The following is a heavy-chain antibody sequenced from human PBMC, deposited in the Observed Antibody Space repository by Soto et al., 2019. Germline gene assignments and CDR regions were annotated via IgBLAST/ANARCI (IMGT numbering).Heavy chain of an antibody. D-gene: IGHD5-12*01. J-gene: IGHJ4*02. CDR3: ARGGYRGYDLDY. CDR1: GFTFSSYG. Sequence: QVQLVESGGGVVQPGRSLRLSCAASGFTFSSYGMHWVRQAPGKGLEWVAVIWYDGSNKYYADSVKGRFTISRDNSKNTLYLQMNSLRAEDTAVYYCARGGYRGYDLDYWGQGTLVTVSS. CDR2: IWYDGSNK. V-gene: IGHV3-33*01.